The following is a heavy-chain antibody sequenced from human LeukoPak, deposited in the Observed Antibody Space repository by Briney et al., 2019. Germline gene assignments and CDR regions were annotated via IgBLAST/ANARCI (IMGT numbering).Heavy chain of an antibody. CDR1: GGSTFRKYD. V-gene: IGHV3-23*01. D-gene: IGHD2/OR15-2a*01. CDR2: MSSGGTT. J-gene: IGHJ3*02. Sequence: PGGSLRLSCAASGGSTFRKYDLNWVRQAPGKGLEWVSLMSSGGTTYYAESVRGRFTISRDISKNTLYLQVNSLRTEDTAVYYCAKALARGFLGPDAFDIWGQGTMVTVSS. CDR3: AKALARGFLGPDAFDI.